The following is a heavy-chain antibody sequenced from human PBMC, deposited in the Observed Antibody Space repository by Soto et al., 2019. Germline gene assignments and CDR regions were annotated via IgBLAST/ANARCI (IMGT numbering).Heavy chain of an antibody. Sequence: QVQLQQWGAGLLKPSETLSLTCAVYGGSFSGYYWSWIRQPPRKGLEWIGEINHSGSTNYNPSLKRRLPISVDTSKNQYSMKLSSVAAADTAVYYCASGVTGWSLGYCSGGRCYQGYFQHWGQGTLVTVSS. V-gene: IGHV4-34*01. D-gene: IGHD2-15*01. CDR3: ASGVTGWSLGYCSGGRCYQGYFQH. CDR2: INHSGST. J-gene: IGHJ1*01. CDR1: GGSFSGYY.